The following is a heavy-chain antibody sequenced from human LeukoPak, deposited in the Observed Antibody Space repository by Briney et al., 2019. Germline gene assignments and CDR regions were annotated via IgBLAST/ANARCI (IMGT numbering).Heavy chain of an antibody. D-gene: IGHD3-10*01. CDR2: ISYDGSNK. J-gene: IGHJ6*03. CDR1: GFTFSSYG. Sequence: GGSLRLSCAASGFTFSSYGMHWVRQAPGKGLEWVAVISYDGSNKYYADSVKGRFTISRDNSKNTLYLQMNSLRAEDTAVYYCAKDYGSGSYYNVGYMDVWGKGTTVTVSS. V-gene: IGHV3-30*18. CDR3: AKDYGSGSYYNVGYMDV.